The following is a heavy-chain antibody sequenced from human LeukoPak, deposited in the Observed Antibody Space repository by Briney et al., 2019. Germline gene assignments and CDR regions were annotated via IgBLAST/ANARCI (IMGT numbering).Heavy chain of an antibody. Sequence: SETLSLTCAVYGGSFSGYYWSWIRQPPGKGLELIGEINHSGSTNYNPSLKSRVTISVDTSKNQFSLKLSSVTAADTAVYYCARARDFWSGYRKTFDYWGQGTLVTVSS. J-gene: IGHJ4*02. V-gene: IGHV4-34*01. CDR1: GGSFSGYY. CDR2: INHSGST. CDR3: ARARDFWSGYRKTFDY. D-gene: IGHD3-3*01.